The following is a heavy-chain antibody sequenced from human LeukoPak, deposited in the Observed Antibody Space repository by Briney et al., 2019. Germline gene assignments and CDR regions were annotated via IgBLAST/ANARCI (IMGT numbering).Heavy chain of an antibody. Sequence: GASVKASCKASGYTFTSYGISWGRQAPGQGLEGMGWISAYNGNTNYAQKLQGRVTMTTDTSTSTAYMELRSLRSDDTAVYYCARRSGSMYYYGMDVWGQGTTVTVSS. CDR2: ISAYNGNT. CDR3: ARRSGSMYYYGMDV. J-gene: IGHJ6*02. CDR1: GYTFTSYG. V-gene: IGHV1-18*01. D-gene: IGHD1-26*01.